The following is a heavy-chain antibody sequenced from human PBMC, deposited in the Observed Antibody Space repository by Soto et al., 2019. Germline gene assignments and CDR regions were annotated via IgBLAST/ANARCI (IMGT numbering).Heavy chain of an antibody. J-gene: IGHJ6*03. CDR3: ARLRSELVITYYYYSYYMDV. V-gene: IGHV4-39*01. D-gene: IGHD3-9*01. CDR1: GGSISSSSYY. CDR2: IYYSGST. Sequence: QLQLQESGPGLVKPSETLSLTCTVSGGSISSSSYYWGWIRQPPGKGLEWIGSIYYSGSTYYNPSLKSRVTISVDTSKNQFSLKLSSVTAADTAVYYCARLRSELVITYYYYSYYMDVWGKGTTVTVSS.